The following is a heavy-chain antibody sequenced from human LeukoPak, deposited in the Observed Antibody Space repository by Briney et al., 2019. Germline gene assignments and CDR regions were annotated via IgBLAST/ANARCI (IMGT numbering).Heavy chain of an antibody. V-gene: IGHV4-59*06. Sequence: PSETLSLTCTVSGDSINSYYWSWIRQHPGKGLEWIGYIYYSGSTYYNPSLKSRVTISVDTSKNQFSLKLSSVIAADTAVYYCARLVVVAATRYYFGYWGQGTLVTVSS. CDR1: GDSINSYY. CDR2: IYYSGST. J-gene: IGHJ4*02. CDR3: ARLVVVAATRYYFGY. D-gene: IGHD2-15*01.